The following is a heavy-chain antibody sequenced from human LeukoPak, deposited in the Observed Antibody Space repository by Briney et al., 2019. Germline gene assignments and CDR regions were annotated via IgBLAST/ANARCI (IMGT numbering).Heavy chain of an antibody. J-gene: IGHJ4*02. CDR3: TRDTFGARDS. Sequence: GGSLRLSCAASGFTFSSYAMSWVRQGPGKGLVWVSRINEDGSSTSYAESVRGRFTISRGNARNTLYLQMNSLRAEDAAVYYCTRDTFGARDSWGQGTLVTVSS. D-gene: IGHD3-10*01. V-gene: IGHV3-74*01. CDR1: GFTFSSYA. CDR2: INEDGSST.